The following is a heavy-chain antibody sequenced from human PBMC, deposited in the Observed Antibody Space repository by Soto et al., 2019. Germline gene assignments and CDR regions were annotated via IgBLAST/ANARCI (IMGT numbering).Heavy chain of an antibody. CDR2: INPSDSDI. V-gene: IGHV5-51*01. CDR1: GYSFTTYW. J-gene: IGHJ6*02. Sequence: ESLNVSCKASGYSFTTYWIACVLQMPGKGLEWMGIINPSDSDIRYSPSFQGQVTISADNSISTAYLQWSSLKASDTAMYYCARHEQFFYYYYGMDVWGQGTAVTV. D-gene: IGHD3-3*01. CDR3: ARHEQFFYYYYGMDV.